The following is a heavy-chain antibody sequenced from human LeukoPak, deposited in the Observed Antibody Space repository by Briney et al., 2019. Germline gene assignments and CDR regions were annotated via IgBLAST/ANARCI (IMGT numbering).Heavy chain of an antibody. CDR1: GYSISSSYY. CDR3: ARLWGSGSYRYYYYYMDV. CDR2: IYYSGST. V-gene: IGHV4-38-2*02. D-gene: IGHD3-10*01. J-gene: IGHJ6*03. Sequence: SETLSLTCTVSGYSISSSYYWGWIRQPPGKGLEWIGSIYYSGSTYYNPSLKSRVTISVDTSKNQFSLKLSSVTAADTAVYYCARLWGSGSYRYYYYYMDVWGKGTTVTISS.